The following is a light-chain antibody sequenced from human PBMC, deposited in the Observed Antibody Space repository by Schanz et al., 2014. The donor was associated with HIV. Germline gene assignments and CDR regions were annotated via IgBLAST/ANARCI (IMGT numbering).Light chain of an antibody. J-gene: IGLJ2*01. Sequence: QSALTQPASLSGSPGQSITISCTGTSIDVGGYDYVSWYQQHPDKAPRLIIYDVSNRPSGVPNRFSGSKSGNTASLTVSGLQADDEADYYCSSFAGNNKLLFGGGTKLTVL. V-gene: IGLV2-14*03. CDR2: DVS. CDR1: SIDVGGYDY. CDR3: SSFAGNNKLL.